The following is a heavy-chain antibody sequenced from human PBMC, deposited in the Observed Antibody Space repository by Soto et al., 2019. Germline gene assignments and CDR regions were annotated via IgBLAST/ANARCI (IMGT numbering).Heavy chain of an antibody. Sequence: PGESLKISCNGSGYTFASYWIAWVRQRPGKGLEWMGIIYPGDSDTRYNPSFQGQVTISGDKSISTVYLQWSSLRASDTAMYYCARGPTPILDYWGQGTPVTVYS. V-gene: IGHV5-51*01. CDR2: IYPGDSDT. CDR3: ARGPTPILDY. J-gene: IGHJ4*02. D-gene: IGHD2-15*01. CDR1: GYTFASYW.